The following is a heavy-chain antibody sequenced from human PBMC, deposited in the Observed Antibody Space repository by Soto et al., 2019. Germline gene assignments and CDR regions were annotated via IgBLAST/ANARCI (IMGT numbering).Heavy chain of an antibody. CDR2: ISYDGSNK. D-gene: IGHD6-25*01. J-gene: IGHJ6*02. CDR1: GFTFSSYA. Sequence: GGSLRLSCAASGFTFSSYAMHWVRQAPGKGLEWVAVISYDGSNKYYAVSVKGRFTISRDNSKNTLYLQMNSLRAEDTAVYYCARTALPTRRPYYYYYYGMDVWGQGTTVTVSS. CDR3: ARTALPTRRPYYYYYYGMDV. V-gene: IGHV3-30-3*01.